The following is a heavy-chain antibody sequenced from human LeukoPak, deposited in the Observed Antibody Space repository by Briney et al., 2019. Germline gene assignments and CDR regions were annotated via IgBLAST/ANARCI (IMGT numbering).Heavy chain of an antibody. CDR2: ISASNGNT. J-gene: IGHJ4*02. CDR3: ARHLNYWSGYPPDY. V-gene: IGHV1-18*04. CDR1: GYTFTSYD. Sequence: ASVKVSCEASGYTFTSYDISWVRQAPGQGLEWMAWISASNGNTNYAEKFQGRVNMTTDTSTSTAYMDLRNLTSDDTAVYYCARHLNYWSGYPPDYWGQGTLVTVSS. D-gene: IGHD3-3*01.